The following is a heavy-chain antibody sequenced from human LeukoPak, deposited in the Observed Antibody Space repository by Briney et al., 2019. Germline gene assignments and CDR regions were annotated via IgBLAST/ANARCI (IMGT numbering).Heavy chain of an antibody. Sequence: GASVKVSCKASGCTFTDQWIHWVRQAPGQGLEWVGWINPNSGGTNYAQKFEGRIAMTTDTSINTAYMEMSRLTSDDTAVYYCARALISLRLYHFDFWGQGTLVTVSS. D-gene: IGHD2-2*01. CDR3: ARALISLRLYHFDF. V-gene: IGHV1-2*02. J-gene: IGHJ4*02. CDR1: GCTFTDQW. CDR2: INPNSGGT.